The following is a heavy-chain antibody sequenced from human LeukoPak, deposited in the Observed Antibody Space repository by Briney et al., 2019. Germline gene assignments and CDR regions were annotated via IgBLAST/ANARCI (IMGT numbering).Heavy chain of an antibody. CDR2: IAYDGSNK. V-gene: IGHV3-30-3*01. J-gene: IGHJ4*02. CDR1: GFTFSSYA. CDR3: ARVAPGDSSSWFPPFDY. Sequence: GGSLRLSCAASGFTFSSYAMHWVRQAPGKGLEWVAVIAYDGSNKYYADSVKGRFTISRDNSKNTLYLQMNSLRAEDTAVYYCARVAPGDSSSWFPPFDYWGQGTLVTVSS. D-gene: IGHD6-13*01.